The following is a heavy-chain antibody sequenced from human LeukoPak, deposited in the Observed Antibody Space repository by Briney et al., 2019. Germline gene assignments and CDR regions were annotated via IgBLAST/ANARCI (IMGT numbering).Heavy chain of an antibody. J-gene: IGHJ3*02. Sequence: GRSLRLSCAASGFTFSTYVMHWVRQAPGKGPEWVAVVAHDGRYRYYADSVKGRFTISRDNSKNTLYLQMNNLRAEDTAVYHCVREGGVGSSGFDAFDIWGQGTMVAVSS. CDR2: VAHDGRYR. CDR1: GFTFSTYV. D-gene: IGHD6-19*01. V-gene: IGHV3-30*04. CDR3: VREGGVGSSGFDAFDI.